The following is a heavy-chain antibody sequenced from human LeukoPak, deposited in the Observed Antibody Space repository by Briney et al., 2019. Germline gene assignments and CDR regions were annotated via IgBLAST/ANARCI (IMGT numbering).Heavy chain of an antibody. V-gene: IGHV1-69*13. CDR2: IIPIFGTA. J-gene: IGHJ6*02. CDR1: GGTFSSYA. D-gene: IGHD3-22*01. Sequence: SVKVSCKASGGTFSSYAISWVRQAPGQGLEWMGGIIPIFGTANYAQKFQGRVTITADESTSTAYMELSSLRSEDTAVYYCARSYYYDSSGYYSYYYGMDVWGQGTTVTVSS. CDR3: ARSYYYDSSGYYSYYYGMDV.